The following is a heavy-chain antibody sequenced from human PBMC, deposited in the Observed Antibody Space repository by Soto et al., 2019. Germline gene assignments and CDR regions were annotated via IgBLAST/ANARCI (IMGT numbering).Heavy chain of an antibody. CDR3: ARDLRLGKYCSGGSCYWGY. CDR1: GYTFTSYD. V-gene: IGHV1-18*01. J-gene: IGHJ4*02. CDR2: ISAYNGNT. D-gene: IGHD2-15*01. Sequence: ASVKVSCKASGYTFTSYDINWVRQATGQGLEWMGWISAYNGNTNYAQKLQGRVTMTTDTSTSTAYMELRSLRSDDTAVYYCARDLRLGKYCSGGSCYWGYWGQGTLVTVSS.